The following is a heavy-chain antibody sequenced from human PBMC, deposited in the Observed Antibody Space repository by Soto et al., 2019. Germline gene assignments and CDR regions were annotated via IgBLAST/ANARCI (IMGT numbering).Heavy chain of an antibody. Sequence: QVQLVQSGPEVKKPGASVRVSCKPSGYPFSNYGISWMRQAPGQGLEWMGWVNIAKGNTKYAQKFQDRVTMTTDTSTSTVYLELRSLRSDDTALYYCARERGGYRYGDYWGQGTLVTVSS. CDR3: ARERGGYRYGDY. V-gene: IGHV1-18*01. D-gene: IGHD5-18*01. J-gene: IGHJ4*02. CDR2: VNIAKGNT. CDR1: GYPFSNYG.